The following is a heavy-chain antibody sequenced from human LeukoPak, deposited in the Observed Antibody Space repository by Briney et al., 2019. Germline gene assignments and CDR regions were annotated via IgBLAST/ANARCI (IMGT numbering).Heavy chain of an antibody. CDR1: GYTLTGHY. J-gene: IGHJ6*02. V-gene: IGHV1-2*02. D-gene: IGHD2-15*01. Sequence: GASVKVSCKASGYTLTGHYLHWARQAPGQGLEWMGWINPNTGATTYAQRFQGRVTLTRDTSISTAYMDLSRLRPDDTAVYYCASVGVVADYGLDVWGQGTTVTVSS. CDR2: INPNTGAT. CDR3: ASVGVVADYGLDV.